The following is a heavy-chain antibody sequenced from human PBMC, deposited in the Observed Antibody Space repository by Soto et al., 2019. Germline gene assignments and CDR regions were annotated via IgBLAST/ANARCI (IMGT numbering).Heavy chain of an antibody. CDR1: GYSFTSYW. CDR3: ARAGYCTNGVCYYYYGMDV. J-gene: IGHJ6*02. Sequence: GESLKISCKGSGYSFTSYWIGWVRQMPGKGLEWMGIIYPGDSDTRYSPSFQGQVTTSADKSISTAYLQWSSLKASDTAMYYCARAGYCTNGVCYYYYGMDVWGQGTTVTVSS. CDR2: IYPGDSDT. D-gene: IGHD2-8*01. V-gene: IGHV5-51*01.